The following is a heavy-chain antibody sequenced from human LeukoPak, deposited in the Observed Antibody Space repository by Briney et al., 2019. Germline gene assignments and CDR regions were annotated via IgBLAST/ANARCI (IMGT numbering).Heavy chain of an antibody. V-gene: IGHV1-2*02. CDR3: ARVMNREGTNY. Sequence: ASVKVSCKVSGYTLSEISMHWVRQVPGQGLEWMGWINPNSGGTKYAQKFQGRVTMTRDTSISTAYMELNRLRSDDTAVYYCARVMNREGTNYWGQGTLVTVSS. J-gene: IGHJ4*02. D-gene: IGHD1/OR15-1a*01. CDR2: INPNSGGT. CDR1: GYTLSEIS.